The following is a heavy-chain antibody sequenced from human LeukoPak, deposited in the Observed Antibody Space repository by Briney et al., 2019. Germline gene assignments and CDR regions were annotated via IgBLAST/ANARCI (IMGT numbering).Heavy chain of an antibody. CDR2: IYYSGST. D-gene: IGHD3-22*01. CDR1: GGSISSSSYY. J-gene: IGHJ3*02. Sequence: SETLSLTCAVSGGSISSSSYYWGWIRQPPGKGLEWIGSIYYSGSTYYNPSLKSRVTISVDTSKNQFSLKLSSVTAADTAVYYCARQDYYDSSGYPHHLAFDIWGQGTMVTVSS. CDR3: ARQDYYDSSGYPHHLAFDI. V-gene: IGHV4-39*01.